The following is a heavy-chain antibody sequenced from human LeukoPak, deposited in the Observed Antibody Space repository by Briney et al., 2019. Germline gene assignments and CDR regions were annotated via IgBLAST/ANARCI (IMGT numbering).Heavy chain of an antibody. V-gene: IGHV4-61*02. CDR2: IYTSGST. CDR1: GGSISSGSYY. D-gene: IGHD3-22*01. J-gene: IGHJ3*02. Sequence: SQTLSLTCTVAGGSISSGSYYWSWIRQPAGKGLEWIGRIYTSGSTNYNPSLKSRVTISVDTSKNQFSLKLSSVTAADTAVYYCAREPYYYDSSGYYWPDAFDIWGQGTMVTVSS. CDR3: AREPYYYDSSGYYWPDAFDI.